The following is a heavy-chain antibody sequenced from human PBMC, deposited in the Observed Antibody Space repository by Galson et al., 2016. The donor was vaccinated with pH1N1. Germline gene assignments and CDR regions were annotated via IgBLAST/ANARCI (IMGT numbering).Heavy chain of an antibody. CDR3: AREYSGYDWEDERFDI. V-gene: IGHV4-61*02. Sequence: TLSLTCTVSGGSISSDNYYWTWIRQPAGKGLERIGRIYRSGTTIYNPSLKSRVTLSLDTSRNHFSLRLNSVTAADMAVYYCAREYSGYDWEDERFDIWGQGTVVTVSS. J-gene: IGHJ3*02. CDR2: IYRSGTT. D-gene: IGHD5-12*01. CDR1: GGSISSDNYY.